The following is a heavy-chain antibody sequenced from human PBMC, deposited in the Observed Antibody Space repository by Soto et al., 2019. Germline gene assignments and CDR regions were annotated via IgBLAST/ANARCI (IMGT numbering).Heavy chain of an antibody. J-gene: IGHJ4*02. V-gene: IGHV1-58*01. Sequence: QMQLVQSGPEVKKPGTSVKVSCKTSGFTFSSSAAHWVRQARGHRLQWIGWIDVGSANANYAQMLHERVTISRDMSTSTSYMELSSLRPEDTAVYCCAADVGGYIYGLARHLGPGTLVTVSS. CDR1: GFTFSSSA. CDR3: AADVGGYIYGLARH. CDR2: IDVGSANA. D-gene: IGHD4-17*01.